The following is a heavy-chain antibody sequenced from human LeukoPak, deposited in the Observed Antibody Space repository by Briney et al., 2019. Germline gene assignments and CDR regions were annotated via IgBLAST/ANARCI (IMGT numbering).Heavy chain of an antibody. V-gene: IGHV4-34*01. CDR3: AREGNDYGAISNWFDP. CDR2: INHSGST. J-gene: IGHJ5*02. Sequence: PSETLSLTCAVYGESFSGYYWNWIRQPPGKGLEWIGEINHSGSTNYCPSLKSRVTISVDTSKNQFSLKLSSVTAADTAVYYCAREGNDYGAISNWFDPWGQGTLVTVSS. D-gene: IGHD4-17*01. CDR1: GESFSGYY.